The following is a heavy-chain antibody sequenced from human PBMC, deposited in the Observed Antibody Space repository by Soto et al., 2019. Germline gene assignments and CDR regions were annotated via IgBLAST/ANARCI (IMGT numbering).Heavy chain of an antibody. CDR1: GGSISSSNYY. D-gene: IGHD2-15*01. V-gene: IGHV4-39*01. CDR2: FYYSGNT. CDR3: ARPPYCSGGTCYAGYFDY. J-gene: IGHJ4*02. Sequence: SDTLSLTCSVSGGSISSSNYYWGWIRQPPGKGLEWIGSFYYSGNTDYNPSLKSRVTISVDTSRNQFSLKLTSVTAADTAVYYCARPPYCSGGTCYAGYFDYWGQGTLVTVSS.